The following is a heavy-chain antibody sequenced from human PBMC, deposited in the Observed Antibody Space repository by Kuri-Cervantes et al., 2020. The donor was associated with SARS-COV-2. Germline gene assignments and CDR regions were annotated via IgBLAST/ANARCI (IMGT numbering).Heavy chain of an antibody. CDR3: AKDLIQLWLKGAFDI. CDR1: GFTFSSYA. D-gene: IGHD5-18*01. CDR2: ISYDGSNK. Sequence: GESLKISCAAFGFTFSSYAMSWVRQAPGKGLEWVAVISYDGSNKYYADSVKGRFTISRDNSKNTLYLQMNSLRAEDTAVYYCAKDLIQLWLKGAFDIWGQGTMVTVSS. J-gene: IGHJ3*02. V-gene: IGHV3-30*01.